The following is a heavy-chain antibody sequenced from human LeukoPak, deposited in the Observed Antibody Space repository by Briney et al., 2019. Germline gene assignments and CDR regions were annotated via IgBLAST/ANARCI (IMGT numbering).Heavy chain of an antibody. CDR3: ASGPVPYGSGSSPYYYFYMDV. CDR1: GGSITSSY. J-gene: IGHJ6*03. V-gene: IGHV4-59*01. D-gene: IGHD3-10*01. Sequence: SETLSLTCAVSGGSITSSYWSWIRQPPGKRLEWIGYIYYIGSTHSNPSLKSRVTMSVDTSENQFSLRLNSVTAADTAVYYCASGPVPYGSGSSPYYYFYMDVWGKGTTVTVSS. CDR2: IYYIGST.